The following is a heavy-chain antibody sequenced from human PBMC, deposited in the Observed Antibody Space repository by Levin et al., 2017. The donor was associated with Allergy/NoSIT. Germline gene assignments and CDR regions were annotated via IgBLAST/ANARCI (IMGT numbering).Heavy chain of an antibody. J-gene: IGHJ3*01. CDR3: ARGQLRLGV. CDR2: INHSERP. V-gene: IGHV4-34*01. Sequence: SETLSLTCAVYGGSLSGYYWSWIRQPPGKGLEWIGEINHSERPDYNPSLKSRLTISVDTSKNQFSLKLNSVTAADTAVYYCARGQLRLGVWGQGTMVTVSS. D-gene: IGHD3-16*01. CDR1: GGSLSGYY.